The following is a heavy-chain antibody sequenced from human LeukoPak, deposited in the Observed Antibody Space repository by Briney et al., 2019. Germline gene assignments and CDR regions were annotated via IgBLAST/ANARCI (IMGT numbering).Heavy chain of an antibody. J-gene: IGHJ4*02. CDR3: ARRQGCSSTSCPPDY. CDR2: IYPGDSDT. V-gene: IGHV5-51*01. Sequence: GESLKISCKGSGYSFTTYWIGWLRQMPGKGLEWMGIIYPGDSDTRYSPSFQGHVTMSVDKSISTAYLQWSSLKASDTAMYYCARRQGCSSTSCPPDYWGQGTLVTVSS. D-gene: IGHD2-2*01. CDR1: GYSFTTYW.